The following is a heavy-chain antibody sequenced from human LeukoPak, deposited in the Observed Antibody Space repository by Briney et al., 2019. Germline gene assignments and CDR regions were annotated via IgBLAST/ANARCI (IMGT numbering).Heavy chain of an antibody. CDR2: ISGSGGST. V-gene: IGHV3-23*01. Sequence: GGSLRLSCAASGFTFGSYAMSWVRQAPGKGLEWVSAISGSGGSTYYADSVKGRFTISRDNSKNTLYLQMNSLRAEDTAVYYCAKTTVTTSHTGGLDYWGQGTLVTVSS. CDR1: GFTFGSYA. CDR3: AKTTVTTSHTGGLDY. D-gene: IGHD4-17*01. J-gene: IGHJ4*02.